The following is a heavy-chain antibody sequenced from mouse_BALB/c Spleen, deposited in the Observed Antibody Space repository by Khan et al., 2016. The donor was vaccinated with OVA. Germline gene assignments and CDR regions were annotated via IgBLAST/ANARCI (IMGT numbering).Heavy chain of an antibody. Sequence: EVQLQESGPGLVKPSQSLSLTCTVTGYSITSDYAWNWNRQFPGNKLEWRGYISYSGSANYNTSLKSRTTLTRDKSENQVFLQLNSVTTEDSATYYCARRYYYGHWDFDDWGAGTTVTVSA. CDR1: GYSITSDYA. D-gene: IGHD1-1*01. V-gene: IGHV3-2*02. J-gene: IGHJ1*01. CDR3: ARRYYYGHWDFDD. CDR2: ISYSGSA.